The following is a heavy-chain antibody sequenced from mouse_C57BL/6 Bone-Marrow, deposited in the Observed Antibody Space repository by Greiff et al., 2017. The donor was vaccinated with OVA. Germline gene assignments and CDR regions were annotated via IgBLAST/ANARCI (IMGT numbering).Heavy chain of an antibody. J-gene: IGHJ4*01. CDR3: ASSTVVPYYYAMDY. Sequence: EVKVEESGPGLVKPSQSLSLTCSVTGYSITSGYYWNWIRQFPGNKLEWMGYISYDGSNNYNPSLKNRISITRDTSKNQFFLKLNSVTTEDTATYYCASSTVVPYYYAMDYWGQGTSVTVSS. CDR2: ISYDGSN. V-gene: IGHV3-6*01. CDR1: GYSITSGYY. D-gene: IGHD1-1*01.